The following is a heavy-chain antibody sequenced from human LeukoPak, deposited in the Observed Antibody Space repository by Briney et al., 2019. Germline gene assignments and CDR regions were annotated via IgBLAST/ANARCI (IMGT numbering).Heavy chain of an antibody. CDR1: GDSIRTNNYL. CDR2: ISYNGIT. Sequence: SETLSPTCSVSGDSIRTNNYLWGWIRQPPGVGLEWLASISYNGITSYNTSLKSRASVSVDTSKNQFSLNINSVTAADTAIYYCARRPGHTWDMGNWSDPWGQGTLVTVSS. CDR3: ARRPGHTWDMGNWSDP. J-gene: IGHJ5*02. D-gene: IGHD1-26*01. V-gene: IGHV4-39*01.